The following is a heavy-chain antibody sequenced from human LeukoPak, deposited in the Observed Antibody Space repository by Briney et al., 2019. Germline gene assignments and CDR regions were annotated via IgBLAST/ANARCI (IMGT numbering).Heavy chain of an antibody. V-gene: IGHV1-69*04. Sequence: ASVKVSCKASGGTFSSYAISWVRQAPGQGLEWMGRIFPILGIANYAQKFQGRVTITADKSTSTAYMELSSLRSEDTAVYYCASRDYDFWSGYLGFYFDYWGQGTLVTVSS. CDR3: ASRDYDFWSGYLGFYFDY. J-gene: IGHJ4*02. D-gene: IGHD3-3*01. CDR1: GGTFSSYA. CDR2: IFPILGIA.